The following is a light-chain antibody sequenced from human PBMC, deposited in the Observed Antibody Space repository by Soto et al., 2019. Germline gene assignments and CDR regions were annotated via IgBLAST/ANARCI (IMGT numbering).Light chain of an antibody. CDR1: SSDVGGYKY. V-gene: IGLV2-14*01. Sequence: QSVLAQPASVSGSPGQSITISCIGTSSDVGGYKYVSWYQQHPDKAPKLIIYDVTNRPSGISNRFSGSKSGNTASLTISGLQAEEEADYSCSSYTSSTSYVFGPGTKVTVL. CDR3: SSYTSSTSYV. CDR2: DVT. J-gene: IGLJ1*01.